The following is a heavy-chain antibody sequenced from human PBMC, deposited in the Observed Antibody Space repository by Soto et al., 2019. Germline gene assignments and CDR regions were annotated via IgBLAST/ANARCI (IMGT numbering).Heavy chain of an antibody. J-gene: IGHJ6*02. CDR3: ARERAFGESSPGYYYYGMDV. Sequence: QVQLQESGPGLVKPSWTMSLTCAVSGGSISSSNWWSWVRQTPGKGLKWIGEIYHSGSTNYNPSLKSRVTISVDKSKNQFSLKLSSVSAADTAVYYCARERAFGESSPGYYYYGMDVWGQGTTVTVSS. CDR2: IYHSGST. D-gene: IGHD3-10*01. V-gene: IGHV4-4*02. CDR1: GGSISSSNW.